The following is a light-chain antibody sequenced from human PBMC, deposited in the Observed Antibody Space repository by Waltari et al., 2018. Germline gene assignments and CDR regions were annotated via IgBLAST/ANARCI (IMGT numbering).Light chain of an antibody. CDR3: QKYGTLPAT. CDR1: QSVRRF. J-gene: IGKJ1*01. CDR2: EAT. Sequence: DIVLPQSRVPLSLYPGELAPLSCPGSQSVRRFLDWYQQKLGQAPRLLIYEATSRATGIPDRFSGSGFGTDFSLIISRLEPEDFAVYYCQKYGTLPATFGQGTKVEIK. V-gene: IGKV3-20*01.